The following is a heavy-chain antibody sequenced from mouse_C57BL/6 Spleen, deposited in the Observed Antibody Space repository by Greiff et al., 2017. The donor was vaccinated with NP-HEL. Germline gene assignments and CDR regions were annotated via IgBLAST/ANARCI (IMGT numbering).Heavy chain of an antibody. CDR2: IDPSDSYT. V-gene: IGHV1-69*01. J-gene: IGHJ4*01. CDR1: GYTFTSYW. Sequence: QVQLKQPGAELVMPGASVKLSCKASGYTFTSYWMHWVKQRPGQGLEWIGEIDPSDSYTNYNQKFKGKSTLTVDKSSSTAYMQLSSLTSEDSAVYYCARSHFMDYWGQGTSVTVSS. CDR3: ARSHFMDY.